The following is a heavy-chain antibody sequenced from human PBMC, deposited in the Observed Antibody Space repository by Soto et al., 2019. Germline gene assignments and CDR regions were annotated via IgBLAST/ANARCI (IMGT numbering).Heavy chain of an antibody. CDR1: GGTFSNHA. CDR3: ARDDATYCGGDCYRYFYYGMDV. CDR2: IIPMFPTA. V-gene: IGHV1-69*13. D-gene: IGHD2-21*02. Sequence: CXSVKVSCEASGGTFSNHAISWVRQAPGQGLEWVGGIIPMFPTADYSQRFQGRVTITADDSTTTVYMGLSGLRSEDTAMYYCARDDATYCGGDCYRYFYYGMDVWGQGTTVTVSS. J-gene: IGHJ6*02.